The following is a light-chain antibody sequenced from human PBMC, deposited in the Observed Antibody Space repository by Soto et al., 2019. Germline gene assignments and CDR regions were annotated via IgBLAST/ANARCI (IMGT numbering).Light chain of an antibody. CDR3: QQRNNWPIT. CDR2: DAS. CDR1: QSVSSY. Sequence: EIVLKQSPATLSLSPGERATLSCRASQSVSSYLAWYQQKPGQAPRLLIYDASNRATGIPVRFSGSGSGTDFTLTISSLEPEDFALYYCQQRNNWPITFGQGTRLEIK. J-gene: IGKJ5*01. V-gene: IGKV3-11*01.